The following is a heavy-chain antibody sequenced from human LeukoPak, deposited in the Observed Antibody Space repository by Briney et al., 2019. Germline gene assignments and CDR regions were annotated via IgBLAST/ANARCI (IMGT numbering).Heavy chain of an antibody. J-gene: IGHJ4*02. CDR1: GFTFSDYW. CDR3: ARSNHADDF. Sequence: GGSLRLSCAASGFTFSDYWMRWVRQVPGKGLVWVSRINTSGSSTTYADSVKGRFTISRDNAKNTLYLQMDSLRAEDTGVYYCARSNHADDFWGQGTLVTVSS. CDR2: INTSGSST. D-gene: IGHD1-14*01. V-gene: IGHV3-74*03.